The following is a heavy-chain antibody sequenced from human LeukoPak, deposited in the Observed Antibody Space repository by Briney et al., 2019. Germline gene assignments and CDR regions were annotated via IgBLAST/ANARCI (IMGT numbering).Heavy chain of an antibody. D-gene: IGHD5-12*01. CDR2: IHYSGST. CDR1: GGSISSYY. CDR3: ARTTEGYAGGPGYSYYYYMDV. Sequence: KTSETLSLTCTVSGGSISSYYWSWIRQPPGKGLEWIGYIHYSGSTHYNPSLKSRVTISVDTPKNQVSLKLRSVTAADTAVYYCARTTEGYAGGPGYSYYYYMDVWGKGTTVTISS. V-gene: IGHV4-59*01. J-gene: IGHJ6*03.